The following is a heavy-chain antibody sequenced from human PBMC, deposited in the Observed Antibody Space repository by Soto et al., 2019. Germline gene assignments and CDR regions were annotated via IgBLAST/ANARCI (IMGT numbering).Heavy chain of an antibody. CDR1: GYTFTNSG. CDR2: INPKSGGT. CDR3: ARGDSTDCSNGVCSFFYNHDMDV. D-gene: IGHD2-8*01. V-gene: IGHV1-2*04. J-gene: IGHJ6*02. Sequence: ASVKVSCKASGYTFTNSGISWVRQAPGQGLEWLGRINPKSGGTSTAQKFQGWVTMTTDTSISTASMELTRLTSDDTAIYYCARGDSTDCSNGVCSFFYNHDMDVWGQGTTVTVSS.